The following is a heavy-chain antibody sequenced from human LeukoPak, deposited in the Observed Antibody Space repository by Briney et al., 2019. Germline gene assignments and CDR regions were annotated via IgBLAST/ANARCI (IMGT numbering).Heavy chain of an antibody. J-gene: IGHJ6*02. CDR1: GGSIGSYY. CDR3: AREDPQTRVPEGLDV. CDR2: IYFTGTT. D-gene: IGHD4/OR15-4a*01. Sequence: SETLSLTCAVSGGSIGSYYWSWLRQPPGRALEWIGYIYFTGTTNYNPSLKSRVTISVDTSRNQFSLSLTPVTAADTAVYYCAREDPQTRVPEGLDVWGQGTTVTVSS. V-gene: IGHV4-59*01.